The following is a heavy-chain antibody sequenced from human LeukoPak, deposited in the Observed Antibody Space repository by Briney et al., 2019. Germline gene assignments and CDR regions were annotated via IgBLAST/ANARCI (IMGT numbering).Heavy chain of an antibody. CDR3: ARTFTRYFDWLPYY. CDR2: INPNSGGT. J-gene: IGHJ4*02. Sequence: GASVKVSCKASGYTFTGYYMHWVRQAPGQGLEWMGWINPNSGGTNYAQKFQGRVNMTRDTSISTAYMELSRLRSDDTAVYYCARTFTRYFDWLPYYWGQGTLVTVSS. V-gene: IGHV1-2*02. CDR1: GYTFTGYY. D-gene: IGHD3-9*01.